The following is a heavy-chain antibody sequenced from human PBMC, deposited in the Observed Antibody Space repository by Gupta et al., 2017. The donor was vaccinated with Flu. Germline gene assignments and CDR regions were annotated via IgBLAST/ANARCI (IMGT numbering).Heavy chain of an antibody. CDR1: GFTFSSYG. CDR3: ARVHEGDGPKTWGYFDY. CDR2: IWYDGSNK. Sequence: QVQLVESGGGVVQPGRSLRLSCAASGFTFSSYGMHWVRQAPGKGLEWVAVIWYDGSNKYYADSVKGRFTISRDNSKNTLYLQMNSLRAEDTAVYYCARVHEGDGPKTWGYFDYWGQGTLVTVSS. D-gene: IGHD7-27*01. J-gene: IGHJ4*02. V-gene: IGHV3-33*01.